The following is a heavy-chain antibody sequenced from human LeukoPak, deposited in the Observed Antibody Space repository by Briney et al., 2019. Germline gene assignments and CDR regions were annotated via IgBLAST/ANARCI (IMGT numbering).Heavy chain of an antibody. CDR1: GYSISSGYY. J-gene: IGHJ5*02. D-gene: IGHD3-22*01. CDR3: ARGTMIVVVTSFDP. CDR2: IYHSGST. V-gene: IGHV4-38-2*02. Sequence: SETLSLTCTVSGYSISSGYYWGWIRQPPGKGLEWIGSIYHSGSTYYNPSLKSRVTISVDTSENQFSLKLSSVTAADTAVYYCARGTMIVVVTSFDPWGQGTLVTVSS.